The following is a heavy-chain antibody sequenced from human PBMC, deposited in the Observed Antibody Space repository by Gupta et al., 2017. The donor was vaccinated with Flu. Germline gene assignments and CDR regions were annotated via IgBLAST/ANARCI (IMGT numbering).Heavy chain of an antibody. CDR3: ARDDSEYSSPYGMDV. J-gene: IGHJ6*02. CDR1: GGSISSYY. Sequence: QVQLQESGPGLVKPSETLSLTCTVSGGSISSYYWRWIRQPPGKGLEWIGYIYYSGSTNYNPSLKSRGTISVDTSKNQFSLKLSSVTAADTAVYYCARDDSEYSSPYGMDVWGQGTTVTGS. V-gene: IGHV4-59*01. CDR2: IYYSGST. D-gene: IGHD6-6*01.